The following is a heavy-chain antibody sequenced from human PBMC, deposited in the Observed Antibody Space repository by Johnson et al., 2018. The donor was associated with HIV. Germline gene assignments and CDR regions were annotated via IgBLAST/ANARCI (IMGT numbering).Heavy chain of an antibody. CDR3: ARATYYYDSSGYYRGRAFDI. D-gene: IGHD3-22*01. CDR1: GFTFSDYY. V-gene: IGHV3-11*04. Sequence: QVQLVESGGGLVKPGGSLRLSCAASGFTFSDYYMSWIRQAPGKGLEWVSYISSSGSTIYYADSVKGRFTISRDNAKNSLYLQMNSLRAEDTAVYYCARATYYYDSSGYYRGRAFDIWGQGTMVTVSS. CDR2: ISSSGSTI. J-gene: IGHJ3*02.